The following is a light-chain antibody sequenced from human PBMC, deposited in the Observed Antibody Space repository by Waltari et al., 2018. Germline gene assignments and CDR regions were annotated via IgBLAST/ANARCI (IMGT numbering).Light chain of an antibody. CDR3: QAWDSSTDVV. J-gene: IGLJ2*01. CDR1: NLADKY. CDR2: QDS. V-gene: IGLV3-1*01. Sequence: YELTQPPSVSVSPGQTASITCSGDNLADKYVCWYQQKAGQSPVLVIHQDSRRPSGLPELFSGSSSGNTATLTISGTQAMDEADYYCQAWDSSTDVVFGGGTRLTVL.